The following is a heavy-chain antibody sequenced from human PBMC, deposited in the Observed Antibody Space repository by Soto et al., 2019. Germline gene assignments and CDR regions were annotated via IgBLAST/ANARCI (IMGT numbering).Heavy chain of an antibody. Sequence: QVQLQESGPGLVKPSETLSLTCTVSGGSISSYYWSWIRQPPGKGLEWIGYIYYSGSTNYNPSLKSRVTISVDTSKNLFSLKLSSVTAADTAVYYCARHAAVTDYDAFDIWGQGTMVTVSS. CDR1: GGSISSYY. CDR3: ARHAAVTDYDAFDI. D-gene: IGHD4-17*01. CDR2: IYYSGST. V-gene: IGHV4-59*08. J-gene: IGHJ3*02.